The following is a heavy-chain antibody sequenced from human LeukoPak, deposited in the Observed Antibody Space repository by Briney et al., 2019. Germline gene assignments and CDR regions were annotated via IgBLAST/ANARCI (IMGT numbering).Heavy chain of an antibody. Sequence: ASVKVSCKASGYTFTSYGISWVRQAPGQGLEWMGWISAYNGNTNYAQKPQGRVTMTTDTSTSTAYMELRSLRSDDTAVYYCARVSLRIDYYYYYGMDVWGQGTTVTVPS. D-gene: IGHD3-10*01. CDR2: ISAYNGNT. CDR1: GYTFTSYG. J-gene: IGHJ6*02. V-gene: IGHV1-18*01. CDR3: ARVSLRIDYYYYYGMDV.